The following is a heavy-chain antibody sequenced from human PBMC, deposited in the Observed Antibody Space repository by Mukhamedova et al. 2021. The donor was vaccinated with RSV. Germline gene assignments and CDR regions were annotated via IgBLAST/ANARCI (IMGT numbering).Heavy chain of an antibody. CDR3: ASWRGVGWFDP. V-gene: IGHV3-7*05. CDR2: IKQDGSEK. D-gene: IGHD1-1*01. Sequence: GKGLEWVANIKQDGSEKYYVDSVKGRFTISRDNAKNSLYLQMNSLRAEDTAVYYCASWRGVGWFDPWGQGTLVTVSS. J-gene: IGHJ5*02.